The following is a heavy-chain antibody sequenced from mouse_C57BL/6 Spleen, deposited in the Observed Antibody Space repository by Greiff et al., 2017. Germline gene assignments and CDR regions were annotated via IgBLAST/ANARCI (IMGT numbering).Heavy chain of an antibody. Sequence: VQLQQPGAELVKPGASVKLSCKASGYTFTSYWMHWVKQRPGQGLEWIGMIHPNSGSTNYNEKFKSKATLTVDKSSSTAYMQLSSLTSEDSAVYYCARQGSSYRYFDVWGTGTTVTVSS. CDR2: IHPNSGST. CDR3: ARQGSSYRYFDV. CDR1: GYTFTSYW. J-gene: IGHJ1*03. D-gene: IGHD1-1*01. V-gene: IGHV1-64*01.